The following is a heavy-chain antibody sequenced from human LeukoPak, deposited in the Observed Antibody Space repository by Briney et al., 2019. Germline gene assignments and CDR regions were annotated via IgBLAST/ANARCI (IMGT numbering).Heavy chain of an antibody. J-gene: IGHJ4*02. V-gene: IGHV4-31*11. D-gene: IGHD3-10*01. Sequence: SQTLSLTCAVSGGSISSGGYYWSWIRQPPGKGLEWIGYIYYSGSTYYNPSLKSRVTISVDTSKNQFSLKLSSVTAADTAVYYCARGTRRFPAGYWGQGTLVTVSS. CDR2: IYYSGST. CDR3: ARGTRRFPAGY. CDR1: GGSISSGGYY.